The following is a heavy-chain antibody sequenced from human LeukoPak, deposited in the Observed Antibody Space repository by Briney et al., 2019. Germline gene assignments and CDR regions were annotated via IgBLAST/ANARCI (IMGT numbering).Heavy chain of an antibody. D-gene: IGHD1-7*01. J-gene: IGHJ4*02. Sequence: PGGSLRLSCEASGITFSSYSMNWVRQVPGKGLEWISYISNSGVTTHYADPVKGRFTISRDNAKNSLYLQMTSLRAEDTAVYYCARERGNYLRYWGQGTLVTVSS. CDR3: ARERGNYLRY. CDR2: ISNSGVTT. V-gene: IGHV3-48*04. CDR1: GITFSSYS.